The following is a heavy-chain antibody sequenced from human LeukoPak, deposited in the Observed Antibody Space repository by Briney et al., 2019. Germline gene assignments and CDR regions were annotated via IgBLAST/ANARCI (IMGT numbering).Heavy chain of an antibody. Sequence: SETLSLTCTVSGGSISSGGYYWSWIRQHPGKGLEWIGYIYYSGSTYYNPSLKSRVTISVDTSKNQFSLKLSSVTAADTAVYYCARGVGQQWLAKPYYFDYWGQGTLVTVSS. J-gene: IGHJ4*02. D-gene: IGHD6-19*01. CDR2: IYYSGST. CDR3: ARGVGQQWLAKPYYFDY. V-gene: IGHV4-61*08. CDR1: GGSISSGGYY.